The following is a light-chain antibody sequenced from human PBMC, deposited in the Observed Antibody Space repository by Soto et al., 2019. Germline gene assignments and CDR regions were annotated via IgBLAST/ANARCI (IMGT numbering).Light chain of an antibody. CDR1: QDIKTY. J-gene: IGKJ3*01. CDR3: QHLNNYPPFT. Sequence: IQLTQSPSSLSASVGDRVSITCRASQDIKTYLAWYQQQRGEAPKLLISGTFTLQSGVPSRFNGSGSGTDFTLTISRLQPEDFATYYCQHLNNYPPFTFGPGPKVD. CDR2: GTF. V-gene: IGKV1-9*01.